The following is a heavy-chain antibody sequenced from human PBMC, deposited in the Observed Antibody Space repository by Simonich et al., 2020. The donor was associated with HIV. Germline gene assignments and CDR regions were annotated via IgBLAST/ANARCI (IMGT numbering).Heavy chain of an antibody. CDR2: IDHRERT. V-gene: IGHV4-34*01. J-gene: IGHJ4*02. CDR1: GGSFSGYY. D-gene: IGHD7-27*01. CDR3: ARHDGLTGEWSFDY. Sequence: QVHLQQWGAGLLKPSETLSLTCAVYGGSFSGYYWSWSRQPPGKGLEWIGEIDHRERTSDNPSLKSRVTMSVDTFKNQFSLKLSSVTAADTAVYYCARHDGLTGEWSFDYWGQGTLVTVSS.